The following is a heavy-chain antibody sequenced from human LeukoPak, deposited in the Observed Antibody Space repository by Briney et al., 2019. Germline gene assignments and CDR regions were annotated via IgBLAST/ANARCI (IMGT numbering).Heavy chain of an antibody. Sequence: PGGSLRLSCAVSAFTFNNYWMSWVRQAPGKGLEWVANIKQDGSEKYYVDSVKGRFTISRDNAKNSLYLQMNSLRAEDTAVYYCARDRVLNYWGQGTLVTVSS. CDR1: AFTFNNYW. V-gene: IGHV3-7*01. CDR3: ARDRVLNY. J-gene: IGHJ4*02. D-gene: IGHD4/OR15-4a*01. CDR2: IKQDGSEK.